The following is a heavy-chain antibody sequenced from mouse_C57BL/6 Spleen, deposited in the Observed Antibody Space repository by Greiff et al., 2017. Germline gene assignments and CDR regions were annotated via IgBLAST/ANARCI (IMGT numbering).Heavy chain of an antibody. CDR2: INPNNGGT. Sequence: EVELQQSGPELVKPGASVKISCKASGYTFTDYYMNWVKQSHGKSLEWIGDINPNNGGTSYNQKFKGKATLTVDKSSSTAYMELRSLTSEDSAVXYCARKVLTGTDYFDYWGQGTTLTVSS. D-gene: IGHD4-1*01. V-gene: IGHV1-26*01. J-gene: IGHJ2*01. CDR3: ARKVLTGTDYFDY. CDR1: GYTFTDYY.